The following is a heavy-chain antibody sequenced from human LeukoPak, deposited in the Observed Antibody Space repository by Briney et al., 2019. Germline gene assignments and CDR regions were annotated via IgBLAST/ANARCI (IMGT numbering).Heavy chain of an antibody. J-gene: IGHJ4*02. CDR1: GFTFSSYV. Sequence: GGSLRLSCETAGFTFSSYVMHWVRRTPGKGLVWVSRISHDGFISYADSVKGRFTISRDNAKNTLILQMNSLRAEDTAVYYCARDSFKRYSGYFDYWGQGTLVTVSS. V-gene: IGHV3-74*01. CDR2: ISHDGFI. CDR3: ARDSFKRYSGYFDY. D-gene: IGHD1-26*01.